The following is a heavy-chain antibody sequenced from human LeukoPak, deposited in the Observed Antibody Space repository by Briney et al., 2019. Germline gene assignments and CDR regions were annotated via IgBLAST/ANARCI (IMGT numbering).Heavy chain of an antibody. J-gene: IGHJ4*02. CDR3: ARDGRRYCSSTSCYTPFDY. V-gene: IGHV3-30-3*01. D-gene: IGHD2-2*02. CDR2: ISYDGSNK. CDR1: GFTFSSYA. Sequence: GGSLRLSCAASGFTFSSYAMHWVRQAPGKGLEWVAVISYDGSNKYYADSVKGRLTISRDNSKNTLYLQMNSLRAEDTAVYYCARDGRRYCSSTSCYTPFDYWGQGTLVTVSS.